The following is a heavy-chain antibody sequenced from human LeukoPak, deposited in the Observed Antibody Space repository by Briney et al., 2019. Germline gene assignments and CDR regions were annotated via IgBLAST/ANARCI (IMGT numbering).Heavy chain of an antibody. CDR3: ARRRYYDGSGYYYDY. CDR1: GGSISSYY. J-gene: IGHJ4*02. Sequence: SETLSLTCTVSGGSISSYYWSWIRQPPGKGLEWIGYIYTSGSTNYNPSLKSRVTISVDTSKNQFSLKLSSVTAADTAVYYCARRRYYDGSGYYYDYWGQGTLVTVSS. V-gene: IGHV4-4*09. CDR2: IYTSGST. D-gene: IGHD3-22*01.